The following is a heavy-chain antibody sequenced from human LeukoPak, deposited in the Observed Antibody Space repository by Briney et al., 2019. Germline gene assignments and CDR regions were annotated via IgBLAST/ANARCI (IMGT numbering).Heavy chain of an antibody. J-gene: IGHJ6*03. V-gene: IGHV3-21*01. CDR3: ARVGGYGYYYYYMDV. D-gene: IGHD3-10*01. Sequence: GGSLRLSCAASGFTFSSYGMHWVRQAPGKGLEWVSSISSSSSYIYYADSVKGRFTISRDNAKNSLYLQMNSLRAEDTAVYYCARVGGYGYYYYYMDVWGKGTTVTISS. CDR1: GFTFSSYG. CDR2: ISSSSSYI.